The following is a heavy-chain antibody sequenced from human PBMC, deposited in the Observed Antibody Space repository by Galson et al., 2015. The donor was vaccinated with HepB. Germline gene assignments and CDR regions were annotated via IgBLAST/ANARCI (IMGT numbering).Heavy chain of an antibody. V-gene: IGHV3-23*01. Sequence: LRLSCAVSGFTFSSYAMSWVRQAPGKGLEWVSVISGSGGSTYYADSVKGRFTISRDNSKNTLYLQMNSLRAEDTAVYYCAKSLLLLWFGELSGDPDAFDIWGQGTMVTVSS. D-gene: IGHD3-10*01. J-gene: IGHJ3*02. CDR1: GFTFSSYA. CDR2: ISGSGGST. CDR3: AKSLLLLWFGELSGDPDAFDI.